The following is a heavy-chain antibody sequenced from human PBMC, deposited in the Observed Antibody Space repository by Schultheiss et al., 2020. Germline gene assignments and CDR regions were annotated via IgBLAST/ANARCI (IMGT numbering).Heavy chain of an antibody. CDR2: IYHSGST. D-gene: IGHD2-2*01. CDR1: GGSISSSSNY. CDR3: ARLDPRYCSSTTCYSDFDY. V-gene: IGHV4-39*01. Sequence: SETLSLTCTVSGGSISSSSNYWGWIRQPPGKGLEWIGSIYHSGSTYYNASLKSRVTISVDTSKDQFSLKLTSVTAADTAVYYCARLDPRYCSSTTCYSDFDYWGQGTLVTVSS. J-gene: IGHJ4*02.